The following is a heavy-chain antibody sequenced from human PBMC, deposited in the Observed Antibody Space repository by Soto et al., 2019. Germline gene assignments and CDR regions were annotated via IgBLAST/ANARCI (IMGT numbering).Heavy chain of an antibody. J-gene: IGHJ4*02. CDR1: GFTVSSNY. V-gene: IGHV3-53*01. Sequence: GGSLRLSCAASGFTVSSNYMSWVRQAPGKGLEWVSTIYSRGNTYYTDSVKGRFTISRDNSKNTLYLEMNSLRAEDTAVYYCARGLSLGPYYFDYWGQGTLVTVSS. CDR2: IYSRGNT. CDR3: ARGLSLGPYYFDY.